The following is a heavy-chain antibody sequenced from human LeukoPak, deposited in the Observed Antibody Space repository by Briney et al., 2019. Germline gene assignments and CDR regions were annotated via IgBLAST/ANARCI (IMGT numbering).Heavy chain of an antibody. V-gene: IGHV1-24*01. CDR3: ARDARYAREMATIGGNAFDI. CDR2: FDPEDGET. J-gene: IGHJ3*02. CDR1: GYTLTELS. Sequence: ASVKVSCKVSGYTLTELSMHWVRQAPGKGLEWMGGFDPEDGETIYAQKFQGRVTMTEDTSTDTAYMELSSLRSEDTAVYYCARDARYAREMATIGGNAFDIWGQGTMVTVSS. D-gene: IGHD5-24*01.